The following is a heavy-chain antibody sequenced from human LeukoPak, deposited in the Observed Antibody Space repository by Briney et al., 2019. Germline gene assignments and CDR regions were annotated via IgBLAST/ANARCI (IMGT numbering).Heavy chain of an antibody. Sequence: GGSLRLSCAASGFTFSNAWMSWVRQAPGKGLEWVGRIKSKTDGGTTDYAAPVKGRFTISRDDSKNTLYLQMNSLKTEDTAVYYCTTEYYYYGSGSYYLPFDYWGQGTLVTVSS. CDR1: GFTFSNAW. CDR2: IKSKTDGGTT. J-gene: IGHJ4*02. CDR3: TTEYYYYGSGSYYLPFDY. V-gene: IGHV3-15*01. D-gene: IGHD3-10*01.